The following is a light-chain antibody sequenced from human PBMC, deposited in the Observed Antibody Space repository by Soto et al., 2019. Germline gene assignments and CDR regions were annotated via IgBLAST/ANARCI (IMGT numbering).Light chain of an antibody. CDR1: QSVSSS. J-gene: IGKJ4*01. Sequence: EIVLTQSPATLSLSPGDRATLSCRASQSVSSSLVWYQQKPGQAPRLLIYDASTRATGIPARFSGSGSGTDFTLPISSLEPEDFAVYYCQHRIDWPLTFGGGTRVEIK. CDR2: DAS. V-gene: IGKV3-11*01. CDR3: QHRIDWPLT.